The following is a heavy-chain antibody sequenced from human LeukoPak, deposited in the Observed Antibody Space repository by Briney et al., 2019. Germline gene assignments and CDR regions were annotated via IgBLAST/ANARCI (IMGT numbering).Heavy chain of an antibody. J-gene: IGHJ4*02. CDR3: ASHLSPTILGVVIIRHFDY. V-gene: IGHV4-39*01. CDR1: GGSISSSSYY. D-gene: IGHD3-3*01. Sequence: PSETLSLTCTVSGGSISSSSYYWGWIRQPPGKGLEWIGSIYYSGSTYYNPSLKSRVTISVDTSKNQFSLKLSSVTAADTAAYYCASHLSPTILGVVIIRHFDYWGQGTLVTVSS. CDR2: IYYSGST.